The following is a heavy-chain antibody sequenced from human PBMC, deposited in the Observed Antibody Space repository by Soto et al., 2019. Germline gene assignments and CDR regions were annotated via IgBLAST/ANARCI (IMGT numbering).Heavy chain of an antibody. CDR2: ISSSSSYI. J-gene: IGHJ5*02. V-gene: IGHV3-21*01. CDR1: GFTFSIYS. D-gene: IGHD2-2*01. CDR3: ARGRYCSSTSCYAGWFDP. Sequence: PGGSLRLSCAASGFTFSIYSMNWVRQAPGKGLEWVSSISSSSSYIYYADSVKGRFTISRDNAKNSLYLQMNSLRAEDTAVYYCARGRYCSSTSCYAGWFDPWGQGTLVTVSS.